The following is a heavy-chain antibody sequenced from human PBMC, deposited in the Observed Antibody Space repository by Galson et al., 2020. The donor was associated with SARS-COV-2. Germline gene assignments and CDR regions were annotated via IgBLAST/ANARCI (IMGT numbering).Heavy chain of an antibody. D-gene: IGHD6-13*01. Sequence: GGSLRLSCAASGFTFDDYAMHWVRQAPGKGLEWVSGISWNSGSIGYADSVKGRFTISRDNAKNSLYLQMNSLRAEDTALYYCAKIAAGEDAFDIWGQGTMVTVSS. CDR2: ISWNSGSI. J-gene: IGHJ3*02. CDR3: AKIAAGEDAFDI. V-gene: IGHV3-9*01. CDR1: GFTFDDYA.